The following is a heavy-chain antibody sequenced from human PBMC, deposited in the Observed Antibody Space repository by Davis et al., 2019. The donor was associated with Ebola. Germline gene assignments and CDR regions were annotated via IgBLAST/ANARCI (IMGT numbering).Heavy chain of an antibody. CDR2: FDPEDGET. Sequence: ASVKVSCKVSGYTLTELSMHWVRQAPGKGLEWMGGFDPEDGETIYAQKFQGRVTMTEDTSTDTAYMELSSLRSEDTGVYYCAHIEGWLGDGGPGYWFDPWGQGTLVTVSS. D-gene: IGHD3-10*01. J-gene: IGHJ5*02. CDR3: AHIEGWLGDGGPGYWFDP. CDR1: GYTLTELS. V-gene: IGHV1-24*01.